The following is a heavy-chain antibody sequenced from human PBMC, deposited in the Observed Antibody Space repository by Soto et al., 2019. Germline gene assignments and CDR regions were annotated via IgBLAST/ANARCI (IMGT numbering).Heavy chain of an antibody. CDR2: TNPNSGGT. CDR1: GYTFTGYY. J-gene: IGHJ4*02. D-gene: IGHD3-22*01. V-gene: IGHV1-2*02. Sequence: ASVKVSCKASGYTFTGYYMHWVRQAPGQGLEWMGWTNPNSGGTNYAQKFQGRVTMTRDTSISTAYMELSRLRSDDTAVYYCARDFMKRTYYYDSSGYSYDYWGQGTLVTVSS. CDR3: ARDFMKRTYYYDSSGYSYDY.